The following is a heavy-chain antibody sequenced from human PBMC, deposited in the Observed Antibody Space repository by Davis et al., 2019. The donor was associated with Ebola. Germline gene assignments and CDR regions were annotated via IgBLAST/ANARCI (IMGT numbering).Heavy chain of an antibody. V-gene: IGHV6-1*01. Sequence: PSETLSLTCAISGDTVSSGGWNWIRQSPSRGLEWLGRTYYSSKWYTGYAESVKSRINISPDTAKNQFSLHMNSVTPEDTAVYYCAREWLRSGLDVWGKGAAVIVSS. CDR1: GDTVSSGG. CDR3: AREWLRSGLDV. CDR2: TYYSSKWYT. D-gene: IGHD5-12*01. J-gene: IGHJ6*04.